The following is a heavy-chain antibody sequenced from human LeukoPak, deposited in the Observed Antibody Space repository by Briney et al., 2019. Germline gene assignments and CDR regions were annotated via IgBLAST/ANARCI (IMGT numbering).Heavy chain of an antibody. J-gene: IGHJ4*02. CDR1: GYTFTSYG. CDR2: ISAYNGNT. CDR3: ARTDEGPYYFDY. V-gene: IGHV1-18*01. Sequence: ASVKVSCKASGYTFTSYGISWVRQAPGQGLEWMGWISAYNGNTNYAQKLQGRVTTTTDTSTSTAYMELRSLRSDDTAVYYCARTDEGPYYFDYWGQGTLVTVSS.